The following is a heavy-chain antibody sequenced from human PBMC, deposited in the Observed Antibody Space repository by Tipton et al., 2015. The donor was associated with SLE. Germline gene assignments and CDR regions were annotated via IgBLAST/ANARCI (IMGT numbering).Heavy chain of an antibody. D-gene: IGHD6-19*01. CDR3: AGYSSGWDEGETFDH. Sequence: TLSLTCAVYGGSFSGYYWGWIRQPPGKGLEWIGSIYYSGSTYYNPSLKSRVTISVDTSKNQFSLKLSSVTAADTAVYYCAGYSSGWDEGETFDHWGQGTLVTVSS. J-gene: IGHJ4*02. V-gene: IGHV4-34*01. CDR2: IYYSGST. CDR1: GGSFSGYY.